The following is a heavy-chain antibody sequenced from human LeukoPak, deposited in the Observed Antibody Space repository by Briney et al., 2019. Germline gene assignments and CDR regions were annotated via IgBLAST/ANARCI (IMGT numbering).Heavy chain of an antibody. V-gene: IGHV1-18*01. CDR2: ISGYNGDT. J-gene: IGHJ4*02. Sequence: GASVKVSCKASGYTITAYGISWVRQAPGQGLEWMGWISGYNGDTKYAQRFEGRVTMTTDTSTTTAFMDLRSLRSDGTAVYFCATSTGGYSDLYFHYWGQGTLVSVSS. D-gene: IGHD3-22*01. CDR1: GYTITAYG. CDR3: ATSTGGYSDLYFHY.